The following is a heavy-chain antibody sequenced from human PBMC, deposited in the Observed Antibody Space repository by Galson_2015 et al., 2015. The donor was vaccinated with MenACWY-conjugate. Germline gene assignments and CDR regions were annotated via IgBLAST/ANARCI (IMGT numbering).Heavy chain of an antibody. V-gene: IGHV3-15*01. Sequence: PGLSCAASGFTFSNAWLSWVRQAPGRGLEWVGRIKSKTDGGTTDYAAPVEGRIIISRDDSKNTLHLQMSSLKTEDTAVYYCTRDSPSYDFLTGYSSFDYWGQGTLVTVSS. CDR2: IKSKTDGGTT. D-gene: IGHD3-9*01. J-gene: IGHJ4*02. CDR1: GFTFSNAW. CDR3: TRDSPSYDFLTGYSSFDY.